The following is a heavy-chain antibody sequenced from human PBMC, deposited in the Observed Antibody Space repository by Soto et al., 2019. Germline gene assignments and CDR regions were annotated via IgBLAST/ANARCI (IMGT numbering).Heavy chain of an antibody. CDR1: GFTFGTYD. V-gene: IGHV3-23*01. Sequence: GGSLRLSCAASGFTFGTYDMTWVRQAPGKGLEWVSSISGSGGSTFYADSVKGRFTISRDNSKNTLYLQMNSLGAEDTAVYYCAKSRQGYDNSDFDCWGQGTLVTVSS. D-gene: IGHD3-9*01. J-gene: IGHJ4*02. CDR3: AKSRQGYDNSDFDC. CDR2: ISGSGGST.